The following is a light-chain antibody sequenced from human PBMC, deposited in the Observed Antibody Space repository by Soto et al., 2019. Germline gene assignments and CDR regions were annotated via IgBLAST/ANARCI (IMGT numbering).Light chain of an antibody. J-gene: IGKJ4*01. V-gene: IGKV3D-15*01. CDR2: GAS. CDR1: QSVSSN. CDR3: QQYHNWVT. Sequence: EIVMTQSPGTLSVSPGERATLSCGASQSVSSNIAWYQQKPGQAPRLLIYGASTRATGIPARFSGSGSGTEFILTISSLQSEDFAVYYCQQYHNWVTFGGGTKVEIK.